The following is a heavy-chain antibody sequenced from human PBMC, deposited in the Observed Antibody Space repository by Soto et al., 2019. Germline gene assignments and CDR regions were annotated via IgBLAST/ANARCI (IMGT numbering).Heavy chain of an antibody. D-gene: IGHD6-6*01. CDR1: GGTFSSYA. J-gene: IGHJ6*02. V-gene: IGHV1-69*13. Sequence: SVKVSCKASGGTFSSYAISWVRQAPGQGLEWMGGIIPIFGTANYAQKFQGRVTITADESTSTAYMELSSLRSEDTAVYYCARVRQQLVPIPYGMDVWGQGTTVTVSS. CDR2: IIPIFGTA. CDR3: ARVRQQLVPIPYGMDV.